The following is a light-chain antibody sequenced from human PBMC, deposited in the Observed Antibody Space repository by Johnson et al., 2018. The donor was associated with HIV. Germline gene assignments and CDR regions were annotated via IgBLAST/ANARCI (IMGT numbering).Light chain of an antibody. V-gene: IGLV1-51*01. J-gene: IGLJ1*01. Sequence: QSVLTQPPSVSAAPGKEVTISCSGSYSNIGSNYVSWYQQLPGTAPKLLIYDNDKRPSGIPDRFSGSKSGTSATLGITGLQTGDAADYYCGTWARSRSSPYVFGTGTKVTVL. CDR1: YSNIGSNY. CDR2: DND. CDR3: GTWARSRSSPYV.